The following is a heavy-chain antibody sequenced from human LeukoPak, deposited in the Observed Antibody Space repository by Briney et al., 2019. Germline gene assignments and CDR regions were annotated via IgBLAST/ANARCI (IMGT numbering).Heavy chain of an antibody. CDR1: GGSISKYY. CDR3: ARVVVVGALDSFYYSYYMDV. CDR2: IYTSGST. D-gene: IGHD2-15*01. V-gene: IGHV4-4*07. Sequence: PSETLSLTCTVSGGSISKYYWGWVRQPAGKGLEWIGHIYTSGSTNYNPSLKSRLTMSVDTSKNQFSLKLTSVTAADTAVYYCARVVVVGALDSFYYSYYMDVWGKGTTVTISS. J-gene: IGHJ6*03.